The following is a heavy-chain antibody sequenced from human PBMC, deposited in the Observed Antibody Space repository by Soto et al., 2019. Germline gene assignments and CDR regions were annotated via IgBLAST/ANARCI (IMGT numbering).Heavy chain of an antibody. CDR1: GFTFSNYA. CDR2: TSYDGNNE. CDR3: AKDKGVFNWATSYFDY. J-gene: IGHJ4*02. V-gene: IGHV3-30*18. D-gene: IGHD1-1*01. Sequence: GGSLRLSFAASGFTFSNYAMHWVRQAPGKGLEWVALTSYDGNNEYYTDSVKGRFTISRDNSKNTLFLQMNSPRPEDTAVYYCAKDKGVFNWATSYFDYWGQGALVPVSS.